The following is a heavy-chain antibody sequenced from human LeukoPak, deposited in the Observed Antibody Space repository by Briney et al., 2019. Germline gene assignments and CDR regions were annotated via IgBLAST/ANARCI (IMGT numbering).Heavy chain of an antibody. CDR2: ISRSGGST. CDR1: GFTFSSYA. J-gene: IGHJ5*02. D-gene: IGHD1-26*01. Sequence: PGGSLRLSSAASGFTFSSYAMSWVRQAPGKGLEWVSAISRSGGSTYYADFVKGRFTISRDNSKNTLYLQMNSLRADDTAVYYCEKRLVVARRGNWFDPWGEGTLLTVSS. V-gene: IGHV3-23*01. CDR3: EKRLVVARRGNWFDP.